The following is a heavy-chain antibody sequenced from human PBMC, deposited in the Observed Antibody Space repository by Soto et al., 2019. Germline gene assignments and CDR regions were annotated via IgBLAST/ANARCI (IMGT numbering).Heavy chain of an antibody. V-gene: IGHV1-69*13. D-gene: IGHD5-12*01. J-gene: IGHJ4*02. CDR3: ARDPEKYRGSDLGIDY. Sequence: SVKVSCKASGGTFSNYVISWVRQAPGQGLECMGGIIPISGRANYAQKLQGRLTITADESTSTVYLELSSLRSDDTAVYYCARDPEKYRGSDLGIDYWGQGTLVTVSS. CDR1: GGTFSNYV. CDR2: IIPISGRA.